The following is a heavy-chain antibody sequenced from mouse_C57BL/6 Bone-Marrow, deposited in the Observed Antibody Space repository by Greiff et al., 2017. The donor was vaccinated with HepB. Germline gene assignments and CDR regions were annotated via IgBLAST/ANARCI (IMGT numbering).Heavy chain of an antibody. V-gene: IGHV5-15*04. D-gene: IGHD4-1*01. CDR1: GFTFSDYG. CDR3: ARRLTGRYAMDY. CDR2: ISNLAYSI. J-gene: IGHJ4*01. Sequence: DVHLVESGGGLVQPGGSLKLSCAASGFTFSDYGMAWVRQAPRKGPEWVAFISNLAYSIYYADTVTGRFTISRENAKNTLYLEMSSLRSEDTAMYYCARRLTGRYAMDYWGQGTSVTVSS.